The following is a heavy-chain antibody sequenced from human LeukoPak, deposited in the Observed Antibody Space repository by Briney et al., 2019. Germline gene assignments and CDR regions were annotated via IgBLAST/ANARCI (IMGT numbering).Heavy chain of an antibody. CDR3: ARGEDFERYYLAY. CDR1: GGSISIYY. D-gene: IGHD3-9*01. Sequence: PSETLSLTCSVSGGSISIYYWTWIRQIPGKGLEWIGYIYYTGTTNYNPLFESRATISVDTSKNRFSLKLTSVTAADTAVYFCARGEDFERYYLAYWGQGTLVTVPS. J-gene: IGHJ4*02. V-gene: IGHV4-59*01. CDR2: IYYTGTT.